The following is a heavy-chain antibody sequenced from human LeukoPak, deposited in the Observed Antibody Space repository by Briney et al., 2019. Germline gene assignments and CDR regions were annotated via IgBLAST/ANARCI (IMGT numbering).Heavy chain of an antibody. V-gene: IGHV3-48*03. Sequence: PGGSLRLSCAASGFTFSSYEMNWVRQAPGKGLEWVSYISTISIIYYADSVKGRFTISRDNAKNSLYLQMNSLRDEDTAVYYCVRDPDALDYWGQGTLVTVSS. CDR3: VRDPDALDY. J-gene: IGHJ4*02. CDR2: ISTISII. CDR1: GFTFSSYE.